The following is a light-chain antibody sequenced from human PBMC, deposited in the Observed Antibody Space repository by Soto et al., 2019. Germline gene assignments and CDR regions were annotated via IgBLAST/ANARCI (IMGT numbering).Light chain of an antibody. CDR1: QSISVW. CDR3: QQYNSYSPT. J-gene: IGKJ1*01. CDR2: KAS. Sequence: DIQMTHSPSTLSPSAGDRAAITFRASQSISVWLAWYQQKAGKAPNLLIYKASRLESGVPSRFSGSGSETEFTLTISGLQPGDSATYYCQQYNSYSPTFGQGTKVDIK. V-gene: IGKV1-5*03.